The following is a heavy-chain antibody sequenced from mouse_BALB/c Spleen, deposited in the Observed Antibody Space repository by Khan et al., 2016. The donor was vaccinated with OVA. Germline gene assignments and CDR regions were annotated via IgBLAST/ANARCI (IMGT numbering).Heavy chain of an antibody. D-gene: IGHD1-1*01. J-gene: IGHJ3*01. CDR1: GYSFTTYY. CDR2: IDPFNDDT. CDR3: ARHGSSSWFVY. Sequence: LQQSGPELMKPGASVKISCKASGYSFTTYYIHWVKQSHGKSLEWIGYIDPFNDDTNYNQKFKGKATLTVDKSSSTAYMHLSSLTSEDSAVYYCARHGSSSWFVYWGQGTLVTVSA. V-gene: IGHV1S135*01.